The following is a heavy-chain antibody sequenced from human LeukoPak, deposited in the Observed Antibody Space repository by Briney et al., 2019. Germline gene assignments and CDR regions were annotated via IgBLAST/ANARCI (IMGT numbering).Heavy chain of an antibody. J-gene: IGHJ6*03. CDR3: ARLEWELPYYYYYIDV. CDR1: GGSISSSSYY. CDR2: IYYSGST. D-gene: IGHD1-26*01. Sequence: SETLSLTCTVSGGSISSSSYYWGWIRQPPGKGLEWIGSIYYSGSTYYNPSLKSRVTISVDTSKNQFSLKLSSVTAADTAVYYCARLEWELPYYYYYIDVWGKGTTVTVSS. V-gene: IGHV4-39*07.